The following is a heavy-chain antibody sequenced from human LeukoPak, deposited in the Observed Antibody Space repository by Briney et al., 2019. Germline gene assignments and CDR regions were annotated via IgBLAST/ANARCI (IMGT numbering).Heavy chain of an antibody. CDR1: GFTFSSYS. Sequence: GGSLRLSCAASGFTFSSYSMNWVRQAPGKGLEWVSSISSSSSYIYYADSVKGRFTISRDNAKNTLYRQMNSLRAEDTAVYYCARLFGSGSYYSWGQGTLVTVSS. J-gene: IGHJ4*02. CDR3: ARLFGSGSYYS. CDR2: ISSSSSYI. D-gene: IGHD3-10*01. V-gene: IGHV3-21*04.